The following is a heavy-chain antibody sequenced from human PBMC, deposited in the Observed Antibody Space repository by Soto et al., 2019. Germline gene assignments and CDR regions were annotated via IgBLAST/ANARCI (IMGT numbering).Heavy chain of an antibody. D-gene: IGHD2-2*01. V-gene: IGHV4-39*01. CDR1: GGFISSDNYY. J-gene: IGHJ5*02. CDR3: ARLHCNSPNCVPLDP. CDR2: VSYSENT. Sequence: SETLSLTCTVSGGFISSDNYYWAWIRQPPGKGLEWIVSVSYSENTYYSPSLKSRVTISVDTSENQLSLKLSSVTAADTAVYYCARLHCNSPNCVPLDPWGQGTLVTVSS.